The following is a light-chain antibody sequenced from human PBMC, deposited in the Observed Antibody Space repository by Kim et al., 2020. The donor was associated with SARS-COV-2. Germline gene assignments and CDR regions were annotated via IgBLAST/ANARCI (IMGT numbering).Light chain of an antibody. Sequence: QTVVTQEPSFSVSPGGTVTLTCDLSSGSVSISYYPSWYQQTPGQAPRTLIYNTNTRSSGVPDRFSGSILGNKAALTITGAQADDESDYYCVLYMGSGIWVFGGGTQLTVL. CDR3: VLYMGSGIWV. V-gene: IGLV8-61*01. J-gene: IGLJ3*02. CDR1: SGSVSISYY. CDR2: NTN.